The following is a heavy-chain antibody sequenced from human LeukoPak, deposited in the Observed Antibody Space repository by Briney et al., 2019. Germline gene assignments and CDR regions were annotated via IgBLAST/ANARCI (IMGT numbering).Heavy chain of an antibody. V-gene: IGHV3-23*01. CDR1: GFTFSTYA. CDR2: ISDGGGST. CDR3: AKVRDYYDSSGLGN. D-gene: IGHD3-22*01. J-gene: IGHJ4*02. Sequence: GGSLRLSCAASGFTFSTYAMSWVRQAPGKGLEWVSTISDGGGSTYYVDSAKGRFTISRDNSKNTLYLQMNSLRAKDTAVYYCAKVRDYYDSSGLGNWGQGTLVTVSS.